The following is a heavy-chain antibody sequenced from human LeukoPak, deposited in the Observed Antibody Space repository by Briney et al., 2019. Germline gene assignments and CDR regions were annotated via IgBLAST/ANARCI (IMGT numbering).Heavy chain of an antibody. CDR3: ARLSGERGDV. Sequence: SETLSLTCTVSGGSISSSTYYWGWIRQPPGKGLEWIGTIYYSGSTYYNPSLKSRVTISVDMSKNQCSLKLSSVTAADTAVYYCARLSGERGDVWGQGTTVTVSS. D-gene: IGHD3-10*01. V-gene: IGHV4-39*01. CDR1: GGSISSSTYY. CDR2: IYYSGST. J-gene: IGHJ6*02.